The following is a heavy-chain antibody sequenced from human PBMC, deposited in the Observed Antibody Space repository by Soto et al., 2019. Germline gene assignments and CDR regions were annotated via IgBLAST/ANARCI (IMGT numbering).Heavy chain of an antibody. J-gene: IGHJ4*02. CDR2: VSASGLNT. CDR1: QFTFSSYW. CDR3: AKKGVAVAGPTAIGY. D-gene: IGHD6-19*01. V-gene: IGHV3-23*01. Sequence: GGSLRLSCAASQFTFSSYWMHWVRQAPGKGLVWVSGVSASGLNTDYADPVKGRFYISRDNSKNTLYLQMNSLRAEDTAVYYCAKKGVAVAGPTAIGYWGQGTLVTVSS.